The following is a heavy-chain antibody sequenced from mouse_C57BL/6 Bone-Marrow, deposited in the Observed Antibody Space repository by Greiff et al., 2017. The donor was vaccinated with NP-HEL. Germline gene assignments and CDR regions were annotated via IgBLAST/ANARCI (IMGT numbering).Heavy chain of an antibody. CDR1: GYSITSGYY. J-gene: IGHJ2*01. V-gene: IGHV3-6*01. CDR3: APSYYGSSKRYYFDY. CDR2: ISYDGSN. Sequence: ESGPGLVKPSQSLSLTCSVTGYSITSGYYWNWIRQFPGNKLEWMGYISYDGSNNYNPSLKNRISITRDTSKNQFFLKLNSVTTEDTATYYCAPSYYGSSKRYYFDYWGQGTTLTVSS. D-gene: IGHD1-1*01.